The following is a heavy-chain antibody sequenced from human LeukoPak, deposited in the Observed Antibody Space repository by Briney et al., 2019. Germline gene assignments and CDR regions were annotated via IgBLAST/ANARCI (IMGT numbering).Heavy chain of an antibody. CDR3: ARDDGSGSYVWFDP. Sequence: GASVKVSCKASGYTFTVYYMHWVRQAPGQGLEWMGWINPNSGGTNYAQKFQGWVTMTRDTSISTAYMELSRLRSDDTAVYYCARDDGSGSYVWFDPWGQGTLVTVSS. V-gene: IGHV1-2*04. CDR2: INPNSGGT. CDR1: GYTFTVYY. J-gene: IGHJ5*02. D-gene: IGHD3-10*01.